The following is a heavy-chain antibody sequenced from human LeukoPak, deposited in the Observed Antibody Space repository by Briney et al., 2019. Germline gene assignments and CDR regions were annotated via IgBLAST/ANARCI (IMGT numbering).Heavy chain of an antibody. CDR1: GFTFSSYG. Sequence: GGSLRLSCAASGFTFSSYGMHWVRQAPGKGLGGVAVISYDGSNKYYADSVKGRFTISRDNSKNTLYLQMNSLRAEDTAVYYYAKSYSSSWNWFDPWGQGTLVTVSS. CDR3: AKSYSSSWNWFDP. CDR2: ISYDGSNK. V-gene: IGHV3-30*18. D-gene: IGHD6-13*01. J-gene: IGHJ5*02.